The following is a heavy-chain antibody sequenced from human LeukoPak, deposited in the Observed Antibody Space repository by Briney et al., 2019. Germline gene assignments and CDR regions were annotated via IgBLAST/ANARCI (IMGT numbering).Heavy chain of an antibody. CDR1: GFTFSSYA. J-gene: IGHJ4*02. CDR2: ISGSGGST. CDR3: AKLGPGYYDSSGYAIDY. V-gene: IGHV3-23*01. D-gene: IGHD3-22*01. Sequence: GGSLRLSCAASGFTFSSYAMSWVRQAPGKGLEWVSAISGSGGSTYYADSVKGRFTISRDNSKDTLYLQMNSLRAEDTAVYYCAKLGPGYYDSSGYAIDYWGQGTLVTVSS.